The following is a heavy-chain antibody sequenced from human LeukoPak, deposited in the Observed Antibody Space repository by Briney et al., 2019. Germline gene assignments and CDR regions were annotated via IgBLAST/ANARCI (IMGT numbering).Heavy chain of an antibody. CDR1: GGTFSSYA. D-gene: IGHD3-10*01. CDR2: IIPIFGTA. J-gene: IGHJ5*02. CDR3: ARMAHLPHLHLYGSGSSNWFDP. V-gene: IGHV1-69*05. Sequence: SVKVSCKASGGTFSSYAISWVRQAPGQGLEWMGRIIPIFGTANYAQKFQGRVTITTDESTSTAYMELSSLRSEDTAVYYCARMAHLPHLHLYGSGSSNWFDPWGQGTLVTVPS.